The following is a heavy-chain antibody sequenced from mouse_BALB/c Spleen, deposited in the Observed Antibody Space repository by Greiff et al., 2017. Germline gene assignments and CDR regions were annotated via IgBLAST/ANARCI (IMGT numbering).Heavy chain of an antibody. V-gene: IGHV1S81*02. Sequence: VQLQQSGAELVKPGASVKLSCKASGYTFTSYYMYWVKQRPGQGLEWIGEINPSNGGTNFNEKFKSKATLTVDKSSSTAYMQLSSLTSEDSAVYYCTRAYYRSFAYWGQGTLVTVSA. CDR2: INPSNGGT. J-gene: IGHJ3*01. D-gene: IGHD2-14*01. CDR1: GYTFTSYY. CDR3: TRAYYRSFAY.